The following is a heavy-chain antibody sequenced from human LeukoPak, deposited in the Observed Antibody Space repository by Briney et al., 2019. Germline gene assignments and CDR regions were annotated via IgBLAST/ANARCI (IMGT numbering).Heavy chain of an antibody. CDR2: IKQDGTQE. J-gene: IGHJ3*02. V-gene: IGHV3-7*05. Sequence: GGPLRLSCAASGFTFSNYWMSWVRQAPGKGLEWVADIKQDGTQEYYVDSVEGRFTISRDNAKNSLYLQMNSLRVEDTAVYYCARDCGSDCSQAFDIWGQGTMVTVSS. CDR3: ARDCGSDCSQAFDI. CDR1: GFTFSNYW. D-gene: IGHD2-21*02.